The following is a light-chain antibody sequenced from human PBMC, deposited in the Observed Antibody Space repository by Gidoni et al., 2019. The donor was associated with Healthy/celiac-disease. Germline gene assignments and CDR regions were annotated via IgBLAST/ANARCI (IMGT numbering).Light chain of an antibody. CDR1: QRVSSSY. Sequence: IVSSQSPGTPALSPGERATLSRRGSQRVSSSYLAWYQQKPGQAPRLLIYGASSRATGSPDRFSGSGSGTDFTLTISRLEPEDFAVYYCQQYGSSPPVTFXGXTKVEIK. J-gene: IGKJ4*01. CDR2: GAS. CDR3: QQYGSSPPVT. V-gene: IGKV3-20*01.